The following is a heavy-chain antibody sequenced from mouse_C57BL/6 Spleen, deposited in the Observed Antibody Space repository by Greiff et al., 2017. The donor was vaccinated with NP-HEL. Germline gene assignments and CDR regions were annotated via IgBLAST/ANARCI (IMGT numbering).Heavy chain of an antibody. J-gene: IGHJ4*01. V-gene: IGHV1-82*01. CDR2: IYPGDGDT. CDR1: GYAFSSSW. Sequence: VQLQQSGPELVKPGASVKISCKASGYAFSSSWMNWVKQRPGKGLEWIGRIYPGDGDTNYNGKFKGKATLTADKSSSTAYMQLSSLTSEDSAVYFCARRCYGLTLVFYYAMDYWGQGTSVTVSS. CDR3: ARRCYGLTLVFYYAMDY. D-gene: IGHD1-1*02.